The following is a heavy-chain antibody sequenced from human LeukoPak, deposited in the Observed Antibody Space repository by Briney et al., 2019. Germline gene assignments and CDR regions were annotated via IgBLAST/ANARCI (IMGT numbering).Heavy chain of an antibody. Sequence: GGSLRLSCAASGFTFSSYGMHWVRQAPGKGLEWVAFIHYSGTNKYYADSVKGRFTISRDNSKNTLYLQMNSLRAEDTAVYYCAKDLRQSDYYYYMDVWGKGTTVTVSS. V-gene: IGHV3-30*02. D-gene: IGHD5/OR15-5a*01. CDR3: AKDLRQSDYYYYMDV. CDR1: GFTFSSYG. CDR2: IHYSGTNK. J-gene: IGHJ6*03.